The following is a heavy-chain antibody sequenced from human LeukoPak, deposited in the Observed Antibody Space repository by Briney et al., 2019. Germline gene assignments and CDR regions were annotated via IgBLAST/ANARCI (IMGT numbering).Heavy chain of an antibody. J-gene: IGHJ5*02. CDR3: ARPYYYDSRIDP. CDR1: GGSISSGDYC. D-gene: IGHD3-22*01. Sequence: SQTLSLTCTVSGGSISSGDYCWSWIRQPPGKGLEWIGYTYYSGSTYYNPSLKSRATISVDTSKNQFSLKLTSVTAADTAVYYCARPYYYDSRIDPWGQGTLVTVSS. CDR2: TYYSGST. V-gene: IGHV4-30-4*01.